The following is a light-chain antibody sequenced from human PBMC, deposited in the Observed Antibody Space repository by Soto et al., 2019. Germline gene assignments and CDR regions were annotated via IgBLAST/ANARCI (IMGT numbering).Light chain of an antibody. CDR1: QGSSNS. CDR3: LQSKSYPWT. V-gene: IGKV1-17*03. Sequence: DIPMTQSPSAMSASVGDRVTITCRASQGSSNSLAWFQQKPGKVPQRLIYAASSWQSGSPSRFSVSGSGTEFTLTISRLQPEDFATYYCLQSKSYPWTVGQGTKVEIK. CDR2: AAS. J-gene: IGKJ1*01.